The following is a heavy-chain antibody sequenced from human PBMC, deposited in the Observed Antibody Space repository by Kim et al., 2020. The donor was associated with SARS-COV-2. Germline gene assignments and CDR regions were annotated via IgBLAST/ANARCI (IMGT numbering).Heavy chain of an antibody. CDR3: ARLSTYYYDSGIGRDWFDP. CDR1: GYSFTSYG. Sequence: ASVKVSCKASGYSFTSYGISWVRQAPGQGLEWMGWISVYNGNTNYAQKVQGRVTMTTDTSTRTAYMELRSLRSDDTAVYYCARLSTYYYDSGIGRDWFDPWGQGTLVTVSP. V-gene: IGHV1-18*04. CDR2: ISVYNGNT. J-gene: IGHJ5*02. D-gene: IGHD3-10*01.